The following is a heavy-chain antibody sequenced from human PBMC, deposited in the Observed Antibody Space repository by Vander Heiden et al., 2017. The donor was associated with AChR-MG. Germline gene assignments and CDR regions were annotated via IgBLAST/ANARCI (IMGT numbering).Heavy chain of an antibody. CDR2: IKQDGSEK. V-gene: IGHV3-7*01. Sequence: EVQLVESGGDLVQPGGSLRPSRVASGFNFHNYWMTWVRQAPGKGLEWVANIKQDGSEKYYVDSVKGRFTISRDNTKKSLYLQMNSLRAEDTSVYYCARALRSKLDYWGQGTLVTVSS. J-gene: IGHJ4*02. CDR1: GFNFHNYW. D-gene: IGHD3-10*01. CDR3: ARALRSKLDY.